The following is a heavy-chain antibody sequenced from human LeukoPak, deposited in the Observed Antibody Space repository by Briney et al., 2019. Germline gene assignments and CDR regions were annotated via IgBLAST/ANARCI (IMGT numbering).Heavy chain of an antibody. D-gene: IGHD6-19*01. CDR2: ISYDGSTK. J-gene: IGHJ4*02. Sequence: TGGSLRLSCAASGFTFSSYGIHWVRQAPGKGLEWVADISYDGSTKYYADSVKGRFTISRDNSKNTLFLQMNSLRAEDTAVYYCAKDFTSGWYGYYFDYWGQGTLVTVSS. V-gene: IGHV3-30*18. CDR1: GFTFSSYG. CDR3: AKDFTSGWYGYYFDY.